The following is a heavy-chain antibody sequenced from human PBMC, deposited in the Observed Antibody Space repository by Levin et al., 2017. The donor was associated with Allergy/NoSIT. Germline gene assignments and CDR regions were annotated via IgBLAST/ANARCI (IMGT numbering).Heavy chain of an antibody. CDR2: ISYDGSNK. CDR1: GFTFSSYA. J-gene: IGHJ6*02. Sequence: PGGSLRLSCAASGFTFSSYAMHWVRQAPGKGLEWVAVISYDGSNKYYADSVKGRFTISRDNSKNTLYLQMNSLRAEDTAVYYCARDTGDYASPGAAVGVYYYYYYGMDVWGQGTTVTVSS. D-gene: IGHD4-17*01. CDR3: ARDTGDYASPGAAVGVYYYYYYGMDV. V-gene: IGHV3-30*04.